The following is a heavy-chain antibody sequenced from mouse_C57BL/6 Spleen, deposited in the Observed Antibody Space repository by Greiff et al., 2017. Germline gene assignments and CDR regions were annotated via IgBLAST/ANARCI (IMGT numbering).Heavy chain of an antibody. CDR3: ARGEIWDY. Sequence: EVQLVESGPGLVKPSQSLSLTCSVTGYSITSGYYWNWIRQFPGNKLEWMGYISYDGSNNYNPSLKNRISITRDTSKNQFFLKLNSVTTEDTATYYCARGEIWDYWGQGTSVTVSS. V-gene: IGHV3-6*01. CDR2: ISYDGSN. J-gene: IGHJ4*01. CDR1: GYSITSGYY.